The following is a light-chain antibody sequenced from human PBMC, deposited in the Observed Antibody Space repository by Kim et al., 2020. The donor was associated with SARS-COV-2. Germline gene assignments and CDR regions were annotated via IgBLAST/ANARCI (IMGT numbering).Light chain of an antibody. CDR3: SSYAGSNNVV. Sequence: SATISCTGTGSDVVGYNYVSWYQQHPGKAPKLMIYEVSKRPSGVPDRFSGSKSGNTASLTVSGLQAEDEADYYCSSYAGSNNVVFGGGTQLTVL. CDR1: GSDVVGYNY. V-gene: IGLV2-8*01. J-gene: IGLJ2*01. CDR2: EVS.